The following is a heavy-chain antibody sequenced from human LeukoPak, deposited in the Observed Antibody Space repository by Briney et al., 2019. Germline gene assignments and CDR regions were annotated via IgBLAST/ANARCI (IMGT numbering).Heavy chain of an antibody. CDR2: IYYSGST. V-gene: IGHV4-59*01. CDR1: GGSISSYY. J-gene: IGHJ3*02. Sequence: SETLFLTCTVPGGSISSYYWSWIRQPPGKGLEWIGYIYYSGSTNYNPSLKSRVTISVDTSKNQFSLKLSSVTAADTAVYYCASTAGLDAFDIWGQGTMVTVSS. CDR3: ASTAGLDAFDI.